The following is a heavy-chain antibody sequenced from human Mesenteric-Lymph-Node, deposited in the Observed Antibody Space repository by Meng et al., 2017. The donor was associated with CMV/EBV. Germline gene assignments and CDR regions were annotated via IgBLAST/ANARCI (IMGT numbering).Heavy chain of an antibody. CDR2: IYYSGST. V-gene: IGHV4-30-4*08. Sequence: SETLSLTCTVSGGSISSSSYYWGWIRQPPGKGLEWIGYIYYSGSTYYNPSLKSRVTISVDTSKNQFSLRLSSVTAADTAVYYCARGNGDETYYYYYGVDVWGQGTTVTVSS. J-gene: IGHJ6*02. CDR1: GGSISSSSYY. CDR3: ARGNGDETYYYYYGVDV. D-gene: IGHD4-17*01.